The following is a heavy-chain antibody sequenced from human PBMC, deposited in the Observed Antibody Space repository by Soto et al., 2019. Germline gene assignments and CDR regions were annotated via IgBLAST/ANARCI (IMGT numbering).Heavy chain of an antibody. J-gene: IGHJ6*02. V-gene: IGHV3-23*01. Sequence: HPGGSLRLSCAASGFTFSNYAMSWVRQAPGKGLEWVSLVSATGGSTYYTDSVKGRFTISRDNSKNTLYLQMSSLRAEDTAVYYCVKAIPSDYYDILTGPGGIDVWGQGTTVTVSS. CDR3: VKAIPSDYYDILTGPGGIDV. CDR1: GFTFSNYA. D-gene: IGHD3-9*01. CDR2: VSATGGST.